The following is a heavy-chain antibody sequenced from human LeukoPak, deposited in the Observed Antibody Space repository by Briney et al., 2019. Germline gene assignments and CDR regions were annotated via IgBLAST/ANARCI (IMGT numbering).Heavy chain of an antibody. CDR1: GGSISSSSYY. J-gene: IGHJ6*03. CDR3: AREFVHIVATRWYYMDV. CDR2: IYYSGST. Sequence: SETLSLTCTVSGGSISSSSYYWGWIRQPPGKGLEWIGSIYYSGSTYYNPSLKSRVTISVDTSKNQFSLKLSSVTAADTAVYYCAREFVHIVATRWYYMDVWGKGTTVTVSS. D-gene: IGHD5-12*01. V-gene: IGHV4-39*07.